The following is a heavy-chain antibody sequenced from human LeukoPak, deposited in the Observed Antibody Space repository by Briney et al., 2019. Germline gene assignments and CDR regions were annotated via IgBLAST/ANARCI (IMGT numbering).Heavy chain of an antibody. Sequence: GGSLGLSCAASGFTFNNYDMNWVRQAPGKGLQWVSGISGSGGNTYYADSVRGRFTISRDNSKNTLYLQMNSLRAEDTAVYYCAKEPTAKVPPNDWGQGTLVTVSS. D-gene: IGHD6-25*01. V-gene: IGHV3-23*01. CDR2: ISGSGGNT. CDR1: GFTFNNYD. J-gene: IGHJ4*02. CDR3: AKEPTAKVPPND.